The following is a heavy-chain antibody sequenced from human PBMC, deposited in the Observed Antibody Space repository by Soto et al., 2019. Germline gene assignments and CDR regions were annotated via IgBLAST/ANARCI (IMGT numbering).Heavy chain of an antibody. Sequence: PSQLLSLRSTVSGDTMVDIAYHRVFNKKPPGKGLEWIGTIYYSGATHYNASLKSRVTISVDTSKNQFFLKLSFVTAADTAVYFCARHYSPGNYYTPINYSGQAALVTVSS. CDR1: GDTMVDIAYH. CDR2: IYYSGAT. CDR3: ARHYSPGNYYTPINY. J-gene: IGHJ4*02. V-gene: IGHV4-39*01. D-gene: IGHD3-10*01.